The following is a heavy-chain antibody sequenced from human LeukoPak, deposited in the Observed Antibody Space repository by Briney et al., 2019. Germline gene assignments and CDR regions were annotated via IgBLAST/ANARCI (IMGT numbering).Heavy chain of an antibody. V-gene: IGHV3-74*01. CDR3: ARSFPSGCPLCIFDI. J-gene: IGHJ3*02. CDR2: INSDGSST. D-gene: IGHD6-19*01. CDR1: GFTFSSYW. Sequence: GGSLRLSCAASGFTFSSYWMHWVRQAPGKGLVWVSRINSDGSSTTYADSVKGRFTISRDNAKNTLYLQMNSLRAEDTAIYYCARSFPSGCPLCIFDIWGQGTMVTVSS.